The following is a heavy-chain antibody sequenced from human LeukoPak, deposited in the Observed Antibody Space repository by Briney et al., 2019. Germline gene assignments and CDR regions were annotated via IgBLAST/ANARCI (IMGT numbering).Heavy chain of an antibody. CDR3: ARYVVYGSGKYYFNY. J-gene: IGHJ4*02. CDR2: INYSGST. CDR1: GGSVSSTTYY. D-gene: IGHD3-10*01. V-gene: IGHV4-39*01. Sequence: SETLSLTCTVSGGSVSSTTYYWSWIRQPPGKGLEWIASINYSGSTYYNPSLKSRVTISVDTSENQFSLKLSSVTAADTAVYYCARYVVYGSGKYYFNYWGQGTLVTVSS.